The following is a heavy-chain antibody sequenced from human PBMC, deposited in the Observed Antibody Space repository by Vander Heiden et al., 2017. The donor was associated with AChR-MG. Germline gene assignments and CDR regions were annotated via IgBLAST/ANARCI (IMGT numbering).Heavy chain of an antibody. CDR1: GGSFSGYY. Sequence: QVQLQQWGAGLLKPSENLSLTCAVYGGSFSGYYWSWIRQPPGKGLEWIGEINHSGSTNYNPTLKSRVTISVDTSKNQFSLKLSSVTAADTAVYYCARGFYGSGSYYKSYFYDGMDVWGQGTTVTVSS. V-gene: IGHV4-34*01. CDR3: ARGFYGSGSYYKSYFYDGMDV. J-gene: IGHJ6*02. CDR2: INHSGST. D-gene: IGHD3-10*01.